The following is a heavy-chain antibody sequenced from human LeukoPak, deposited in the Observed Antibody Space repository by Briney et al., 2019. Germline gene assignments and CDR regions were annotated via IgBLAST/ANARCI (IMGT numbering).Heavy chain of an antibody. CDR2: IYSCSSK. D-gene: IGHD2-2*01. Sequence: GGFLRLSCAASGFTVSSNYMSWVRQAPGKGLEWVSVIYSCSSKYYADSLMSRFTISTDNNKNKLYLLMNSLIAEDAAAYYYWRDSDCSSTSCFYYYGMDVWGQGTTVTVSS. CDR3: WRDSDCSSTSCFYYYGMDV. J-gene: IGHJ6*02. CDR1: GFTVSSNY. V-gene: IGHV3-66*01.